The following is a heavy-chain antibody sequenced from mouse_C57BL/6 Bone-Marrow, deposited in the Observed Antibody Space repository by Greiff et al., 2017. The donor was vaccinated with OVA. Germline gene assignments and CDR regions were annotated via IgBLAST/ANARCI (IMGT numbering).Heavy chain of an antibody. Sequence: EVKLVESGGGLVKPGGSLKLSCAASGFTFSSYTMSWVRQTPEKGLEWVATISGGGGNTYYPASVKGRFTISRDNAKNTLYLQMSRLRSEDTDLYYCARQKYYGTLDYWGQGTTLTVSS. V-gene: IGHV5-9*01. J-gene: IGHJ2*01. CDR3: ARQKYYGTLDY. CDR2: ISGGGGNT. CDR1: GFTFSSYT. D-gene: IGHD1-1*01.